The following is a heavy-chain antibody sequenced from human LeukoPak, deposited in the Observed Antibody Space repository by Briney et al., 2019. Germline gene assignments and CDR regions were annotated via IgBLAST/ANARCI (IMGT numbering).Heavy chain of an antibody. J-gene: IGHJ4*02. CDR3: ARDMDTGPDLFDY. CDR1: GFTFRNSD. D-gene: IGHD5-18*01. V-gene: IGHV3-48*04. CDR2: ISSSGSTI. Sequence: GGSLRLSCAASGFTFRNSDMHWVRQAPGKGLEWVSYISSSGSTIYYADSVKGRFTISRDNAKNSLYLQMNSLRAEDTAVYYCARDMDTGPDLFDYWGQGTLVTVSS.